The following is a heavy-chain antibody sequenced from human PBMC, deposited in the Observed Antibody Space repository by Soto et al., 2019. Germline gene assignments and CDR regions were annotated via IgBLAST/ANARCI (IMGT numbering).Heavy chain of an antibody. CDR3: GRGGSRVSDY. CDR2: IKEDGSEK. V-gene: IGHV3-7*05. D-gene: IGHD6-13*01. Sequence: EVQLVESGGGLVQPGGSLRLSCAASGFTFSDFWMSWVRQAPGKGLEWVANIKEDGSEKYYVDSVKGRFTISRNNAQNSLYLQMNSLRAEDTAVYYCGRGGSRVSDYWGPGTLVTVSS. CDR1: GFTFSDFW. J-gene: IGHJ4*02.